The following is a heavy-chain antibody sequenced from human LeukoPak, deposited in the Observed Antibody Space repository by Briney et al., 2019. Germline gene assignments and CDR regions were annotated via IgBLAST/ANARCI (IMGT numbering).Heavy chain of an antibody. CDR3: ARGIARAAMATPFDY. V-gene: IGHV4-34*01. CDR2: INHSGST. Sequence: GSLRLSCAASGFTFSSYAMSWIRQPPGKGLEWIGEINHSGSTNYNPSLKSRATISVDTSKNQFSLKLSSVTAADTAVYYCARGIARAAMATPFDYWGQGTLVTVSS. J-gene: IGHJ4*02. D-gene: IGHD5-18*01. CDR1: GFTFSSYA.